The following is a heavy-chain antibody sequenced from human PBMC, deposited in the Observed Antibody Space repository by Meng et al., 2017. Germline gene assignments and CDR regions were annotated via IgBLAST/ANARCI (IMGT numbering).Heavy chain of an antibody. V-gene: IGHV3-23*01. J-gene: IGHJ5*02. CDR3: ARGSGGFDP. CDR1: GLTFSSYA. CDR2: ISGSADST. D-gene: IGHD3-16*01. Sequence: EVQLLESGGGLVQPGGSLRLSCAASGLTFSSYAMNWVRQAPGKGLEWVSGISGSADSTYYADSVKGRFTISRDNSKNTLYLQMNSLRAEDTAVYYCARGSGGFDPWGQGTLVTVSS.